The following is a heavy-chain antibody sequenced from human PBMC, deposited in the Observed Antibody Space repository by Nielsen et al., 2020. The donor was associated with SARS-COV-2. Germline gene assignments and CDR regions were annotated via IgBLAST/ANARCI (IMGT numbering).Heavy chain of an antibody. CDR1: GFTFSSYS. J-gene: IGHJ4*02. Sequence: GGSLRLSCAASGFTFSSYSMNWVRQAPGKGLEWVSSISSSSSYIYYADSVKGRFTISRDNAKNSLYLQMNSLRAEDTAVYYCARDQRGLAVAGKGGFDYWGQGTLVTVSS. CDR2: ISSSSSYI. CDR3: ARDQRGLAVAGKGGFDY. V-gene: IGHV3-21*01. D-gene: IGHD6-19*01.